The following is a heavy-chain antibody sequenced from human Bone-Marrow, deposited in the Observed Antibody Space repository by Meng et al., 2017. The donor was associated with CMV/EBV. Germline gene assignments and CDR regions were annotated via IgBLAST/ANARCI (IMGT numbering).Heavy chain of an antibody. CDR3: ARSNKYIVVVPAATGLDY. D-gene: IGHD2-2*01. V-gene: IGHV4-34*01. J-gene: IGHJ4*02. CDR2: INHSGST. Sequence: SETLSLTCAVYGGSFSGYYWSWIRQPQGKGLEWIGEINHSGSTNYNPSLKSRVTISVDTSKCQCPLKLSSVTAADTAVYYCARSNKYIVVVPAATGLDYWGQGPLVTVSS. CDR1: GGSFSGYY.